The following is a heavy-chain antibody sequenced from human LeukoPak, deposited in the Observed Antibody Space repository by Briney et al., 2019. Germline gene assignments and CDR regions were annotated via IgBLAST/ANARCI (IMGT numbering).Heavy chain of an antibody. CDR1: GFTFDDYG. Sequence: GGSLRLSCAASGFTFDDYGMSWVRQAPGKELEWVSGISGGGGSTYYADSVKGRFTISRDNSKNTLYLQMNSLRAEDTAVYYCAKGPTYYYGSGSPRYFQHWGQGTLVTVSS. V-gene: IGHV3-23*01. CDR2: ISGGGGST. CDR3: AKGPTYYYGSGSPRYFQH. J-gene: IGHJ1*01. D-gene: IGHD3-10*01.